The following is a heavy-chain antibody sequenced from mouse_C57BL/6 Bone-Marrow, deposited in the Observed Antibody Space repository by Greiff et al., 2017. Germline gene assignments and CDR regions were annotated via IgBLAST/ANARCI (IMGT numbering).Heavy chain of an antibody. D-gene: IGHD2-4*01. J-gene: IGHJ3*01. V-gene: IGHV1-55*01. CDR1: GYPFTSYW. Sequence: QVQLKQPGAELVKPGASVKMSCKASGYPFTSYWITWVKQRPGQGLEWIGDIYPGSGSTNYNEKFKSKATLTVDTSSSTAYMQLSSLTSEDSAVYYCAREGDYDVAYWGQGTLVTVSA. CDR3: AREGDYDVAY. CDR2: IYPGSGST.